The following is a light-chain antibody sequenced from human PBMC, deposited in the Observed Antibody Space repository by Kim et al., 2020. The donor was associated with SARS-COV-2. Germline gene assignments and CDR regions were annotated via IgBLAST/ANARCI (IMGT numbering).Light chain of an antibody. V-gene: IGLV3-19*01. CDR2: DKN. CDR3: NSRDSSAQRYV. Sequence: LGHTVTITCQGDSLTNYYASWYQQRPGQAPVLVIYDKNSRPSGIPDRFSGSSSGNTASLTITGALAEDEADYYCNSRDSSAQRYVFGTGTKVTVL. CDR1: SLTNYY. J-gene: IGLJ1*01.